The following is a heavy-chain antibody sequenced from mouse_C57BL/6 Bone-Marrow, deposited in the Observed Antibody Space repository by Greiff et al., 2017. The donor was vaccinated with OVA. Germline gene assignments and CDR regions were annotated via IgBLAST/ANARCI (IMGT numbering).Heavy chain of an antibody. J-gene: IGHJ4*01. CDR3: ARDNWGYYAMDY. CDR1: GFTFSDFY. D-gene: IGHD4-1*01. CDR2: SRNKANDYTT. Sequence: EVKLMESGGGLVQSGRSLRLSCATSGFTFSDFYMEWVRQAPGKGLEWIAASRNKANDYTTEYSASVKGRFIVSRDTSQSILYLQMNALRAEDTAIYYCARDNWGYYAMDYWGQGTSVTVSS. V-gene: IGHV7-1*01.